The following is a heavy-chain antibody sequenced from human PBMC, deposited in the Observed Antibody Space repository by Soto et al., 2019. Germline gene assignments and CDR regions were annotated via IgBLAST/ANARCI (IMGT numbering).Heavy chain of an antibody. J-gene: IGHJ6*02. CDR1: GGSFSGYY. D-gene: IGHD3-10*01. V-gene: IGHV4-34*01. CDR2: INHSGST. Sequence: SETLSLTCAVYGGSFSGYYWSWIRQPPGKGLEWIGEINHSGSTNYNPSLKSRVTISVDTSKNQFSLKLSSVAAADTAVYYCARGVYYGSGTNRLTYYYYYGMDVWGQGTTVTVSS. CDR3: ARGVYYGSGTNRLTYYYYYGMDV.